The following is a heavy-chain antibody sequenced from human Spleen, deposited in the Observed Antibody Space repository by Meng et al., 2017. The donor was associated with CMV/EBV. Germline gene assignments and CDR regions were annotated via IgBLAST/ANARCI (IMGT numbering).Heavy chain of an antibody. Sequence: QVQETESGPGLGKPSGTSSLPSIVSGASSKNYNWNWVRQPAGQGLEWIGLIQVIGHTVYNPSLKSRVTVSLDASKSQFSLTLNSVTAADTATYYCAGSRPGGGACDYWGQGILVTVSS. D-gene: IGHD3-16*01. CDR3: AGSRPGGGACDY. J-gene: IGHJ4*02. CDR1: GASSKNYN. CDR2: IQVIGHT. V-gene: IGHV4-4*07.